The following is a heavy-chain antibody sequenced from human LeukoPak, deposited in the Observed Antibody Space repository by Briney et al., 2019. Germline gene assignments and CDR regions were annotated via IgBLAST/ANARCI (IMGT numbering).Heavy chain of an antibody. D-gene: IGHD3-10*01. Sequence: PEGSLRLSCAASGFTFSSYGMHWVRQAPGKGLEWVAFIRYDGSNKYYADSVKGRFTISRDNSKNTLYLQMNSLRAEDTAVYYCAKDQDSRYYYGSGLDYWGQGTLVTVSS. J-gene: IGHJ4*02. V-gene: IGHV3-30*02. CDR1: GFTFSSYG. CDR3: AKDQDSRYYYGSGLDY. CDR2: IRYDGSNK.